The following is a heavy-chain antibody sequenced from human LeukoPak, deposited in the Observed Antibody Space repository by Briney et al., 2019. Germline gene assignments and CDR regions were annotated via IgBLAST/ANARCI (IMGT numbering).Heavy chain of an antibody. D-gene: IGHD1-7*01. V-gene: IGHV3-23*01. J-gene: IGHJ3*02. CDR2: ISGSGDST. CDR3: AKDRGVTGTTSHI. Sequence: GGSLRLSCAASGFTFSSYAMSWVRQAPGKGLEWVSTISGSGDSTYYADSVKGRFTVSRDNSKNALYLQMNSLRAEDTAVYYCAKDRGVTGTTSHIWGQGTMVSVSS. CDR1: GFTFSSYA.